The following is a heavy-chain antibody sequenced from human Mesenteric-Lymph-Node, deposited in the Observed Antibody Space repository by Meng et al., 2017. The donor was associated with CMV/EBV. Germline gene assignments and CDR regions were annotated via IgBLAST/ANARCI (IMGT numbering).Heavy chain of an antibody. J-gene: IGHJ4*02. CDR1: GYTFTGYY. V-gene: IGHV1-2*02. CDR3: ARGSGYYDFWSGYYPISDY. D-gene: IGHD3-3*01. CDR2: INPNSGGT. Sequence: ASVKVSCKASGYTFTGYYMHWVRQAPGQGLEWMGWINPNSGGTNYEQKFQGRVTMTRDTSISTAYMELSRLRSDDTAVYYCARGSGYYDFWSGYYPISDYWGQGTLVTVS.